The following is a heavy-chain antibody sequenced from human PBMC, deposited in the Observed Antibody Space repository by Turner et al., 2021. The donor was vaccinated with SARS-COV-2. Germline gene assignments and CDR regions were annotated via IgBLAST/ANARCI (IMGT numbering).Heavy chain of an antibody. CDR2: FDPEDGET. CDR3: ATVPVVPAAIGYYYYYGMDV. D-gene: IGHD2-2*02. J-gene: IGHJ6*02. CDR1: GYTLTEFS. Sequence: QVQLVQSGAEVKKPGASVKVSCKVSGYTLTEFSMHWVRQAPGKGLEGMGAFDPEDGETVYAQKFQGRVSMTEYTSTDTAYMELSSLGSEDTAVYYCATVPVVPAAIGYYYYYGMDVWGQGTTVTVSS. V-gene: IGHV1-24*01.